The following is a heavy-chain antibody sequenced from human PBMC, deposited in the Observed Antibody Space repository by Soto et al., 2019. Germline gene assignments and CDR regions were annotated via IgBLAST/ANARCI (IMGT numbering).Heavy chain of an antibody. V-gene: IGHV3-9*01. CDR1: GFTFDDFA. CDR3: VKANDQQLVEGGPFDM. Sequence: EAQLVESGGGLVQPGRSLRLACAASGFTFDDFAMHWVRQAPGKGLEWVSGINWSGGSSGYSDSVKGRFTISRDNAKNTLSSQMNSLRVEDTSLFCCVKANDQQLVEGGPFDMWGQGTMVTVSS. D-gene: IGHD6-13*01. J-gene: IGHJ3*02. CDR2: INWSGGSS.